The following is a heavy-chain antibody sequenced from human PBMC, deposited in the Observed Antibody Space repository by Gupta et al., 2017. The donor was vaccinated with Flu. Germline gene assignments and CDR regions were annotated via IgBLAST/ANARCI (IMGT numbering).Heavy chain of an antibody. V-gene: IGHV4-4*02. CDR3: VEDSSGNRLVAY. Sequence: WVRQGPGKGLEWVSYIDYGETTHYDGSVRSRFTISGDNSKNNFALHVIAVTAADTAMYYCVEDSSGNRLVAYWGQGTLVTVSS. J-gene: IGHJ4*02. CDR2: IDYGETT. D-gene: IGHD3-22*01.